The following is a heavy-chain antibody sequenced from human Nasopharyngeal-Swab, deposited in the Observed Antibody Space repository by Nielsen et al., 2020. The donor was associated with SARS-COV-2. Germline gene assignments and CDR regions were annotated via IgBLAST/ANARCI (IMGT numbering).Heavy chain of an antibody. Sequence: WIRQPPGKGLEWIGEINHSGSTNYNPSLKSRVTISVDTSKNQFSLKLSSVTAADTAVYYCARLDARTTIWGGTDVWGQGTTVTVSS. D-gene: IGHD3-16*01. CDR3: ARLDARTTIWGGTDV. J-gene: IGHJ6*02. CDR2: INHSGST. V-gene: IGHV4-34*01.